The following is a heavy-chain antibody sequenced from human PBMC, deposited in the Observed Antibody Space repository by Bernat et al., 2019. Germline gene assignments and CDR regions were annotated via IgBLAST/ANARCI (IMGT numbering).Heavy chain of an antibody. CDR1: GGSFSGYY. J-gene: IGHJ4*02. V-gene: IGHV4-34*01. Sequence: QVQLQQWGAGLLKPSETLSLTCAVYGGSFSGYYWSWIRPPPGKGLEWIGEINHSGSTNYNPSLKSRVTISVDTSKNQFSLKLSSVTAADTAVYYCARERILTGYYKRTPHFDYWGQGTLVTVSS. CDR2: INHSGST. CDR3: ARERILTGYYKRTPHFDY. D-gene: IGHD3-9*01.